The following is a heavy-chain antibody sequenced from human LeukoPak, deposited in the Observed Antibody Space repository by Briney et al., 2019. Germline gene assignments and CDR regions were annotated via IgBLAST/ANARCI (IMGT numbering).Heavy chain of an antibody. CDR1: GGSISSSSCY. J-gene: IGHJ4*02. Sequence: SETLSLTCTVSGGSISSSSCYWVWIRQPPGKGLEWVGSIYYSGSTYYNPSLNRRVTISVDTSKNQFSLKLSSVTAADTAVYYCASPYSSSWYVKEYYFDYWGQGTLVTVSS. D-gene: IGHD6-13*01. CDR2: IYYSGST. V-gene: IGHV4-39*01. CDR3: ASPYSSSWYVKEYYFDY.